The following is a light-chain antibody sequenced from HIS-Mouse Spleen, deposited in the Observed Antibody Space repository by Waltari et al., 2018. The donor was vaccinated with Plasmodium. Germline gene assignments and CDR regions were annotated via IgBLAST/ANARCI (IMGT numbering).Light chain of an antibody. V-gene: IGLV2-23*03. CDR3: CSYAGSSTFV. J-gene: IGLJ3*02. CDR2: EGS. Sequence: QSALTQPASVSGSPGQSITISCTGTSSDVGSYNLVSLYQQHPGKAPKLMIYEGSKRPSGVSNRFSCSKSGNTAALTIAGLQAEDEADYYCCSYAGSSTFVFGGGTKLTVL. CDR1: SSDVGSYNL.